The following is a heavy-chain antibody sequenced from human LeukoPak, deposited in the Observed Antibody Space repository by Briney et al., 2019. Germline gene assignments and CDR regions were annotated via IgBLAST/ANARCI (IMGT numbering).Heavy chain of an antibody. CDR3: ARLQQLADY. V-gene: IGHV4-34*01. CDR1: GGSFSGYY. D-gene: IGHD6-13*01. J-gene: IGHJ4*02. CDR2: INHSGST. Sequence: SETLSLTCAVYGGSFSGYYWSWICQPPGKGLEWIGEINHSGSTNYNPSLKSRVTISVDTSKNQFSLKLSSVTAADTAVYYCARLQQLADYWGQGTLVTVSS.